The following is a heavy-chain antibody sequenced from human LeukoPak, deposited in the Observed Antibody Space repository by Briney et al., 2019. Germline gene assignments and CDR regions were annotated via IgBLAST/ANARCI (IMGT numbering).Heavy chain of an antibody. Sequence: SETLSLRCTVSGSSIRSKYWGWTRQPLGKGFEWIGYGYYSGSTKYDPSLKSRVTISVDTSKNQFSLKLISVTTADTAVYYCARGSIVGATPYFDYWGQGTLVTVSS. V-gene: IGHV4-59*01. D-gene: IGHD1-26*01. CDR1: GSSIRSKY. CDR2: GYYSGST. CDR3: ARGSIVGATPYFDY. J-gene: IGHJ4*02.